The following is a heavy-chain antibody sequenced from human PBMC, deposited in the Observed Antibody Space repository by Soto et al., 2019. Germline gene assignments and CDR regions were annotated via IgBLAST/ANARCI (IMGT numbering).Heavy chain of an antibody. J-gene: IGHJ5*02. CDR2: SYYIGTS. Sequence: PSETLSLTCTVSGGSIRVQSYYWTWIRQTPGKGLEWVGSSYYIGTSYFNPALKGRVTISVDTSTNQFSLRLTSVTAADTAVYYCTSRYKWNDYYFDPGGQGTLVKVSS. CDR1: GGSIRVQSYY. CDR3: TSRYKWNDYYFDP. D-gene: IGHD1-20*01. V-gene: IGHV4-39*01.